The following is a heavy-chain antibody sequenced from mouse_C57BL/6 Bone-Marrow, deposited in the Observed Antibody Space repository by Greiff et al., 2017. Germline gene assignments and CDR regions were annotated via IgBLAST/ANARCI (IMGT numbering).Heavy chain of an antibody. CDR2: IYPGDGDT. V-gene: IGHV1-82*01. D-gene: IGHD2-5*01. CDR3: ARWGNYSNYCAMDY. Sequence: VQLQQSGPELVKPGASVKISCKASGYAFSSSWMNWVKQRPGKGLEWIGRIYPGDGDTNYNGKFKGKATLTADKSSSTAYMQLSSLTSEDSAVYFCARWGNYSNYCAMDYWGQGTSVTVSS. CDR1: GYAFSSSW. J-gene: IGHJ4*01.